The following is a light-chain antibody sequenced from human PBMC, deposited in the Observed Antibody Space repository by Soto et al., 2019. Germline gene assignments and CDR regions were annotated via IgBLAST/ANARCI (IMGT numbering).Light chain of an antibody. CDR2: AAS. Sequence: DIQMTQSPSSLSASLGDRVTIDCRAIQGIGVYLAWFQQKPGKVPKLLIYAASTLQSGVPSRFSGSGSGTDFTLTISSLQPADVAIYYCQKYNSAPLTFGGGTKVQIK. CDR1: QGIGVY. J-gene: IGKJ4*01. V-gene: IGKV1-27*01. CDR3: QKYNSAPLT.